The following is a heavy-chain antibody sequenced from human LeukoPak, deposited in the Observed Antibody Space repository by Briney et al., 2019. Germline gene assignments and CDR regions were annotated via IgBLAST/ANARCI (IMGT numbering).Heavy chain of an antibody. CDR2: ISTTGSAI. Sequence: PGGSLRLSCVTSGFAFSYSEMTWVRQAPGKGLEWVSYISTTGSAIYYADSLKGRFTISRDNAKNSVYLQMNSLRAEDTGIYYCARVRMSTMDVWGQGTTVTVSS. D-gene: IGHD1-1*01. J-gene: IGHJ6*02. V-gene: IGHV3-48*03. CDR3: ARVRMSTMDV. CDR1: GFAFSYSE.